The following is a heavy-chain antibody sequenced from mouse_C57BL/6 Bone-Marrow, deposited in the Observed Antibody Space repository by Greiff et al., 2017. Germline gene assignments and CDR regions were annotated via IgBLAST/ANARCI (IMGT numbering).Heavy chain of an antibody. CDR3: TREINDGYLYYYAMDY. CDR1: GFTFSSYA. CDR2: ISSGGDYI. Sequence: EVQRVESGEGLVKPGGSLKLSCAASGFTFSSYAMSWVRQTPEKRLEWVAYISSGGDYIYYADTVKGRFTISRDNARNTLYLQMSSLKSEDTAMYYCTREINDGYLYYYAMDYWGQGTSVTVSS. V-gene: IGHV5-9-1*02. D-gene: IGHD2-3*01. J-gene: IGHJ4*01.